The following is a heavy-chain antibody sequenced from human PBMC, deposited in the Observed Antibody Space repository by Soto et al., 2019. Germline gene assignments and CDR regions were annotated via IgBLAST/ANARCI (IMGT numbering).Heavy chain of an antibody. Sequence: SETLSLTCTVSGGSVSSSAYFWGWIRQPPGKGLEWIGSINYSGTTSYNPSLKRRVTISVDTSMKEFTLKLTSLTAADTAVYYCARHSGVRVYNYYGMDVWGQGTTVTVSS. CDR1: GGSVSSSAYF. CDR3: ARHSGVRVYNYYGMDV. D-gene: IGHD3-10*01. CDR2: INYSGTT. V-gene: IGHV4-39*01. J-gene: IGHJ6*02.